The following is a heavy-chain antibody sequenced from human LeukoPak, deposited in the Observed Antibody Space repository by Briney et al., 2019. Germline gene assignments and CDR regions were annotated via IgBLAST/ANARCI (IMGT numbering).Heavy chain of an antibody. CDR3: ATVRGRDSRRWYADY. J-gene: IGHJ4*02. CDR2: IWYDGSNK. V-gene: IGHV3-33*01. CDR1: GFTFRNYG. D-gene: IGHD6-13*01. Sequence: GRSLRLSCAASGFTFRNYGMHWVRQAPGKGLEWVAIIWYDGSNKYYADSVKGRFTISRDNSKNTLYLQMNSPRAEDTAVYYCATVRGRDSRRWYADYWGQGTLVTVSS.